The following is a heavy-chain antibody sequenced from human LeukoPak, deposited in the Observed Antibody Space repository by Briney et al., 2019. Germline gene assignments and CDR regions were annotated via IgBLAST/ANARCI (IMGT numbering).Heavy chain of an antibody. CDR2: IRYDGSNK. J-gene: IGHJ4*02. Sequence: PGGSLRLSCAASGFTLSSYGMHWVRQAPGKGLEWVAFIRYDGSNKYYADSVKGRFTISRDNSKNTLYLQMNSLRAEDTAVYYCAKDPLQYYYDSSGYYYDYWGQGTLVTVSS. CDR1: GFTLSSYG. D-gene: IGHD3-22*01. CDR3: AKDPLQYYYDSSGYYYDY. V-gene: IGHV3-30*02.